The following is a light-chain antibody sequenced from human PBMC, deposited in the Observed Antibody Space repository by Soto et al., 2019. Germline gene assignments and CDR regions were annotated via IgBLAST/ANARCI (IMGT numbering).Light chain of an antibody. CDR3: CSYAGTYIGYV. Sequence: QLVLTQPPSVSGAPGQTVTMSCTGKSSNFGGDYYVQWYQHLPGTAPKLLIYADTNRPSGVPARFSASKSGTSASLAITGLQADDEGDYYCCSYAGTYIGYVFGSETKLTVL. CDR2: ADT. CDR1: SSNFGGDYY. J-gene: IGLJ6*01. V-gene: IGLV1-40*01.